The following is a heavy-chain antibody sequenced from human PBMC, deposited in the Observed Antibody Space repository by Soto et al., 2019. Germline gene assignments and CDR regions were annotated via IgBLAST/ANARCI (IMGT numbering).Heavy chain of an antibody. J-gene: IGHJ6*03. D-gene: IGHD7-27*01. CDR2: IKQDGSEK. Sequence: GGSLRLSCAASGFTFSSYWMSWVRQAPGKGLEWVANIKQDGSEKYYVDSVKGRFTISRDNAKNSLYLQMNSLRAEDTAVYYSARPNWGAALYDYYRAVWGKGTTFTVSS. CDR3: ARPNWGAALYDYYRAV. V-gene: IGHV3-7*01. CDR1: GFTFSSYW.